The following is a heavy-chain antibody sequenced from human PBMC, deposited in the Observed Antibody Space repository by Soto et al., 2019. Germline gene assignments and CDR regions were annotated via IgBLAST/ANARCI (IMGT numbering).Heavy chain of an antibody. J-gene: IGHJ3*01. CDR1: GFIFSSYS. CDR3: AGHCCCGRGQRTLDY. V-gene: IGHV3-48*02. D-gene: IGHD2-15*01. Sequence: EVQLVESGGGLVQPGGSLRLSCAASGFIFSSYSMNWVRQAPGKGLEWVSYISSSSSTIYYGDSVKGRFTISRDNAVNSMYRQMNRQRDEDTAVYDCAGHCCCGRGQRTLDYWGQGTMVTVSS. CDR2: ISSSSSTI.